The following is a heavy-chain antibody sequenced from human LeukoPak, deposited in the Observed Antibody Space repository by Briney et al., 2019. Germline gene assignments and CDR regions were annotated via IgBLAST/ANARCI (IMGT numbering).Heavy chain of an antibody. Sequence: SETLSLTCTVSGGSISSYYWSWIRQPPGKGLEWIGYIYYSGTTNYNPSLKSRVTVSVDTSKNQVSLKLTSVTAADSAVYYCTREGPPVHYTGYYDYWGQGTLVTVST. D-gene: IGHD3-9*01. J-gene: IGHJ4*02. CDR3: TREGPPVHYTGYYDY. CDR1: GGSISSYY. CDR2: IYYSGTT. V-gene: IGHV4-59*01.